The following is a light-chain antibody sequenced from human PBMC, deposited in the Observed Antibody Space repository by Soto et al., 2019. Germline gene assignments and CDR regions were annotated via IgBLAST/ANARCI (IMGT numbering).Light chain of an antibody. Sequence: QSALTQPRSVSGSPGQSVTISCTGSSSDVGSYNYVSWYQHHPGKAPKLMIYDVTKRPSGVPDRFSGSKSGDTASLTSSGLQAEDEADYYCCSYAGSYTDVFGIGTKLTVL. CDR1: SSDVGSYNY. CDR3: CSYAGSYTDV. V-gene: IGLV2-11*01. J-gene: IGLJ1*01. CDR2: DVT.